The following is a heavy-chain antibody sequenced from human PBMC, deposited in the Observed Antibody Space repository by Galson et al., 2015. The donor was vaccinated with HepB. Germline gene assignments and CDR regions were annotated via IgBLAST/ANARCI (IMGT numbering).Heavy chain of an antibody. CDR3: RAIPACSSTSCPYSDY. Sequence: SLRLSCAASGFTFSNAWMSWVRQAPGKGLEWVGRIKSKTDGGTTDYAAPVKGRFTISRDDSKNTLYLQMNSLKTEDTAVYNCRAIPACSSTSCPYSDYWGQGTLVTVSS. D-gene: IGHD2-2*01. V-gene: IGHV3-15*01. CDR1: GFTFSNAW. CDR2: IKSKTDGGTT. J-gene: IGHJ4*02.